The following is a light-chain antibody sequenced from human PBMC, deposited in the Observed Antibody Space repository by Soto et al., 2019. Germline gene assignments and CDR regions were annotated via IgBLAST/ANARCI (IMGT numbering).Light chain of an antibody. V-gene: IGKV1-5*01. CDR2: DAS. J-gene: IGKJ2*01. Sequence: DIQMTQSPSTLSASVGDRITITCRASQSISTWLAWYQQRPGKAPNLLIYDASSLESGVPSRFSGSGSGTEFTLTISSLQPDDLATYYFQQYNSYSYTFGQGTKLEIK. CDR3: QQYNSYSYT. CDR1: QSISTW.